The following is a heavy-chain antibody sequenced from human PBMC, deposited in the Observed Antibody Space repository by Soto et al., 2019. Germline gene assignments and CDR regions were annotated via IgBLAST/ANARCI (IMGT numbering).Heavy chain of an antibody. Sequence: AETLSLTCTVSGDSVSSGSHYWSWIRHPPWKELEWIGYVYYSGSTNYNPSLKRRVTISVDTSKNQFYLKLSSVTAADTAVYYCARDQRYSYGYDYYYGMDVWGQGTTVTVSS. CDR1: GDSVSSGSHY. D-gene: IGHD5-18*01. CDR3: ARDQRYSYGYDYYYGMDV. V-gene: IGHV4-61*01. J-gene: IGHJ6*02. CDR2: VYYSGST.